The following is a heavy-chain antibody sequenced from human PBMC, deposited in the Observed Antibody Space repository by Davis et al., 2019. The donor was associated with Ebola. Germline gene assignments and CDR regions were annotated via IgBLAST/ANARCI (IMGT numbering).Heavy chain of an antibody. D-gene: IGHD2-2*01. CDR1: GYTFTSYY. CDR2: INPRGGST. Sequence: ASVKVSCKASGYTFTSYYMHWVRQAPGQGLEWMGIINPRGGSTSYAQKFQGRVTMTRDTSTSTVYMALSSLRSEDTAVYYCARERTTTSRGGRYYYGMDVWGQGTTVTVSS. J-gene: IGHJ6*02. CDR3: ARERTTTSRGGRYYYGMDV. V-gene: IGHV1-46*03.